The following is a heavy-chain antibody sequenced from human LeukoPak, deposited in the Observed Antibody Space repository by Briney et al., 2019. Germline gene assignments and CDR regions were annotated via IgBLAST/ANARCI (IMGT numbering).Heavy chain of an antibody. J-gene: IGHJ4*02. CDR3: TRGYGYGGFDY. Sequence: GVLRLSCAASGFTFSDYEMNWVRQAPGKGLEWLSYISSSGSTIYYTDSVTGRFTISRDNAKNSLYLQMNSLRAEDTAVYSCTRGYGYGGFDYWGQGTLVTVSS. D-gene: IGHD5-12*01. CDR2: ISSSGSTI. V-gene: IGHV3-48*03. CDR1: GFTFSDYE.